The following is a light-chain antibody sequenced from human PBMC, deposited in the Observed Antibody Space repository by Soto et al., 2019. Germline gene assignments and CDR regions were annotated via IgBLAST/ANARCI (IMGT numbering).Light chain of an antibody. CDR2: GAS. CDR3: QQYARPPFA. CDR1: QSVSSSH. J-gene: IGKJ2*01. Sequence: EIVLTQSPGTLSSSPGERATLSCRASQSVSSSHLAWYQQKPGQAPRLLIYGASSRATGIPDRFSGSGSGTDFTLTISRLEPEDFAVYFCQQYARPPFAFGQGTKVEIK. V-gene: IGKV3-20*01.